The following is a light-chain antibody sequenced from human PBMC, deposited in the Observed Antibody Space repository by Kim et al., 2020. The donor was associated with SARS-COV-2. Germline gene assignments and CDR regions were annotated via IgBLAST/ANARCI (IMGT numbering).Light chain of an antibody. CDR2: WAS. J-gene: IGKJ5*01. CDR3: QQYFSIST. V-gene: IGKV4-1*01. Sequence: DIVMTQSPDSLAVSLGERATINCKSRQSVLYSSNNKNYLAWYQQKPGQPPKLLIYWASTRESGVPDRFSGSGSGTDFTLTINSLQAGDVAVYYCQQYFSISTFGQGTRLEIK. CDR1: QSVLYSSNNKNY.